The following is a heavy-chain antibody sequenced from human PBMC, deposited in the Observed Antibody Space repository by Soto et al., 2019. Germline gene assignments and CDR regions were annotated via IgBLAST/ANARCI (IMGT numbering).Heavy chain of an antibody. J-gene: IGHJ4*02. Sequence: ASETLSLTCTVSGGSISSSSYYWGWIRQPPGKGLEWIGSIYYSGSTYYNPSLKSRVTISVDTSKNQFSLKLSSVTAADTAVYYCARPRAVAGDFDYWGQGTLVTVSS. CDR2: IYYSGST. V-gene: IGHV4-39*01. CDR3: ARPRAVAGDFDY. CDR1: GGSISSSSYY. D-gene: IGHD6-19*01.